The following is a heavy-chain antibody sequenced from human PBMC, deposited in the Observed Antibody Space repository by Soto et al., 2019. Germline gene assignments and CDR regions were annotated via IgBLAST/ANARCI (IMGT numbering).Heavy chain of an antibody. CDR3: ARGVGGSMYDTSGKYDS. Sequence: QVQLVESGGGVVQPGRSLRLTCAASGFTFSSNGMHWVRQAPGKGLEWVALVAYDGSKTYYGDSVRGRFTISRDNSENTLYLQMNSLRAEDTAVYYCARGVGGSMYDTSGKYDSWGQGTLVTVSS. V-gene: IGHV3-30*03. D-gene: IGHD3-22*01. CDR2: VAYDGSKT. CDR1: GFTFSSNG. J-gene: IGHJ5*01.